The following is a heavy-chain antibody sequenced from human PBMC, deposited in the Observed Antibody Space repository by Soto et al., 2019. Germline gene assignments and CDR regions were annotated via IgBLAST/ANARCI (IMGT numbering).Heavy chain of an antibody. CDR2: VSYSGSP. CDR3: ARHNPKDKWNYDD. V-gene: IGHV4-59*08. CDR1: GGSITSYW. Sequence: PSETLSLTCTVSGGSITSYWWSWIRQPPGKGLEWIGYVSYSGSPNYNPSLKSRVTISVDTSKSQYSLRLSSVTAADTALYYCARHNPKDKWNYDDWGQGTLVPVSS. J-gene: IGHJ4*02. D-gene: IGHD2-15*01.